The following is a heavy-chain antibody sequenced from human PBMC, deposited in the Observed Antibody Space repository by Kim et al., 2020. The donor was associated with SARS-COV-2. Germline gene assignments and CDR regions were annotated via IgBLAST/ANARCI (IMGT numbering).Heavy chain of an antibody. D-gene: IGHD2-2*02. J-gene: IGHJ5*01. CDR2: ISYDGSNK. V-gene: IGHV3-30-3*01. CDR1: GFTFSSYA. CDR3: ARDKGRHIPIPNNWFDS. Sequence: GGSLRLSCAASGFTFSSYAMHWVRQAPGKGLEWVAVISYDGSNKYYADSVKGRFTISRDKSKNTLYLQMNSLRAEDTAVYYCARDKGRHIPIPNNWFDS.